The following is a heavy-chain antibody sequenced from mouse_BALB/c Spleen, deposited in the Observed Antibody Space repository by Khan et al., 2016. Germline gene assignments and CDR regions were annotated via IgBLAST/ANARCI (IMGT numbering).Heavy chain of an antibody. J-gene: IGHJ3*01. Sequence: VQLQQSGAELVKPGASVKLSCTASGFNIKDTYMHWVKQRPEQGLEWIGRIDPANGNTKYDPKFQGKATITAETSSNTAYLQLSSLTSEYTAVYYCARSPYDYDVGFAYWGQGTLVTVSA. V-gene: IGHV14-3*02. CDR2: IDPANGNT. CDR3: ARSPYDYDVGFAY. D-gene: IGHD2-4*01. CDR1: GFNIKDTY.